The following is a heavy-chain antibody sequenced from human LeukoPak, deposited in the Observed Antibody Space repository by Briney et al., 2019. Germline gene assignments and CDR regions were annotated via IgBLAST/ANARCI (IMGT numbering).Heavy chain of an antibody. Sequence: SETLSLTCIVSGGSISNYYWSWIRQPPGKALEWIGYIYYNGNTNYNPSLKSRVTISVDRSKNQLSLKLTSVTAPDTAIYYCARPMTIPVTHPFDYGGQGTLVTVSS. J-gene: IGHJ4*01. V-gene: IGHV4-59*08. D-gene: IGHD3-3*01. CDR1: GGSISNYY. CDR3: ARPMTIPVTHPFDY. CDR2: IYYNGNT.